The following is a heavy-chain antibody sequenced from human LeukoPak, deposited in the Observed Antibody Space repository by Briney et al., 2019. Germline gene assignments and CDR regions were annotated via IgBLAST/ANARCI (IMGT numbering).Heavy chain of an antibody. CDR2: ISWSSDSI. V-gene: IGHV3-9*01. CDR1: GFTFDDYA. J-gene: IGHJ4*02. Sequence: GGSLRLSCAASGFTFDDYAMHWVRQAPGKGLEWVSGISWSSDSIIYADSVKGRFTISRDNAKNSLYLQMNSLRAEDTAMYYCAGGTGFIIKDWGQGTLVTVSS. CDR3: AGGTGFIIKD. D-gene: IGHD3-9*01.